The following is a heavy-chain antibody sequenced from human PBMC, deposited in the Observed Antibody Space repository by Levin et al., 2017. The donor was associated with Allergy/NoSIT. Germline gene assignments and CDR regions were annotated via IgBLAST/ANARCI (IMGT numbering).Heavy chain of an antibody. V-gene: IGHV3-11*01. CDR3: ARDREVAAVWPTPPI. CDR2: ISSSGSTI. Sequence: GESLKISCAASGFTFSDYYMSWIRQAPGKGLEWVSYISSSGSTIYFADSVKGRFTISRDNAKNSLYLQMNSLRAEDTAVYYCARDREVAAVWPTPPIWGQGTLVTVSS. CDR1: GFTFSDYY. J-gene: IGHJ4*02. D-gene: IGHD6-13*01.